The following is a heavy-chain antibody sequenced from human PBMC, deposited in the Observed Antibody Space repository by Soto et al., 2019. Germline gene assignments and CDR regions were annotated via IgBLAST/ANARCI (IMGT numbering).Heavy chain of an antibody. V-gene: IGHV1-18*01. Sequence: QVQLVQSGAEVKKPGASVKVSCKASGYTFTSYGISWVRQAPGQGLEWMGWISGYNGNTNYAQKLQGRVTMTTETSTSTAYMELRSLRSDDTAVYYCAREGLVGIVATSDAFDIWGQGTMVTVSS. CDR3: AREGLVGIVATSDAFDI. D-gene: IGHD5-12*01. J-gene: IGHJ3*02. CDR1: GYTFTSYG. CDR2: ISGYNGNT.